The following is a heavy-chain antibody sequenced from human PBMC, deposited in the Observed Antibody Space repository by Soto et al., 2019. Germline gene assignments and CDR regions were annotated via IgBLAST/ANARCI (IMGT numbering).Heavy chain of an antibody. CDR3: ARALRYCSSTACYFAFDI. Sequence: GGSLRLSCTASGFTFGDYAMSWFRQAPGKRLEWVGFIRSKAYGGTTEYAASVKGRFTISRDDSKSIAYMQMNSLKTEDTAVYYCARALRYCSSTACYFAFDIWGRGTLVTVSS. V-gene: IGHV3-49*03. CDR1: GFTFGDYA. J-gene: IGHJ3*02. D-gene: IGHD2-2*01. CDR2: IRSKAYGGTT.